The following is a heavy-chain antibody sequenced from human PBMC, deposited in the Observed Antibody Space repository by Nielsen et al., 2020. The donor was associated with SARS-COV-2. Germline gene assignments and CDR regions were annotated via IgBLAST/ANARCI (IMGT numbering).Heavy chain of an antibody. Sequence: WIRQPPGKGLEWVSSIYYSSAIYYADSVKGRFTIPRDNAKNSLYLQMNSLRAEDTAVYYCASSESGPAASGYVGNAFDIWGQGTMVTVSS. CDR3: ASSESGPAASGYVGNAFDI. CDR2: IYYSSAI. J-gene: IGHJ3*02. V-gene: IGHV3-69-1*01. D-gene: IGHD2-2*01.